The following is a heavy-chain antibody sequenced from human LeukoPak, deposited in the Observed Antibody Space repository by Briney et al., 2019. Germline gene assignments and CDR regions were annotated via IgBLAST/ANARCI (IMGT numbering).Heavy chain of an antibody. CDR3: ARLPYYYDSSGSDY. D-gene: IGHD3-22*01. Sequence: PSETLSLTCAVYGGSFSGYYWSWIRQPPGKGLEWIGEINHSGSTNYNPSLKSRVTISVDTSKNQFSLKLSSVTAADTAVYYCARLPYYYDSSGSDYWGQGTLVTVSS. CDR1: GGSFSGYY. J-gene: IGHJ4*02. V-gene: IGHV4-34*01. CDR2: INHSGST.